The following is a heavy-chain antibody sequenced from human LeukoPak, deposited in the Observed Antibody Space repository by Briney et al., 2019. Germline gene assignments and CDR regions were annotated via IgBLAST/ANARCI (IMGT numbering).Heavy chain of an antibody. CDR3: AGLWFRELYY. J-gene: IGHJ4*02. Sequence: GGFLRLSCAASGFTFSSYAMSWVRQAPGKGLEWVSAISGSGGSTYYADSVKGRFTISRDNFKNTLYLQMNSLRVEDTAVYYCAGLWFRELYYWGQGTLVTVSS. D-gene: IGHD3-10*01. V-gene: IGHV3-23*01. CDR2: ISGSGGST. CDR1: GFTFSSYA.